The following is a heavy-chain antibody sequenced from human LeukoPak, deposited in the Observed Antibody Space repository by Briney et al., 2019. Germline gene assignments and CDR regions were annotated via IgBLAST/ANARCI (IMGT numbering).Heavy chain of an antibody. CDR1: GFTFSSYE. V-gene: IGHV3-48*03. J-gene: IGHJ4*02. CDR3: ARGYSYGGFDY. CDR2: ISSSGSTI. Sequence: PGGSLRLSCAASGFTFSSYEMNWVRQAPGKGLEWVSYISSSGSTIYYADSVKGRFTISRDNAKNSLYLQMSSLRAEDTAVYYCARGYSYGGFDYWGQGTLVTVSS. D-gene: IGHD5-18*01.